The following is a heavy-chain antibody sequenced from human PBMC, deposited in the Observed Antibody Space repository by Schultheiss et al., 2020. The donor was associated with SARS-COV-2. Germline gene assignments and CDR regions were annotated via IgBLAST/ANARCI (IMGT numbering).Heavy chain of an antibody. CDR3: ARWSPIAVAAIGFDY. D-gene: IGHD6-19*01. Sequence: ASVKVSCKASGYTFTSYGISWVRQAPGQGLEWMGWISAYNGNTNYAQKLQGRVTMTTDTSTSTAYMELSSLRSEDTAVYYCARWSPIAVAAIGFDYWGQGTLVTVSS. CDR2: ISAYNGNT. J-gene: IGHJ4*02. V-gene: IGHV1-18*01. CDR1: GYTFTSYG.